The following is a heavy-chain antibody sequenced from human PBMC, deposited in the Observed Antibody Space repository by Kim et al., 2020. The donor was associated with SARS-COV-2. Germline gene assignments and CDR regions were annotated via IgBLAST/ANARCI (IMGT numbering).Heavy chain of an antibody. Sequence: SETLSLTCTVSGGSISSYYWSWIRQPPGKGLEWIGYIYYSGSTNYNPSLKSRVTISVDTSKNQFSLKLSSVTAADTAVYYCARHNGYYGSGSYLSDDAFDIWGQGIMVTVSS. CDR3: ARHNGYYGSGSYLSDDAFDI. V-gene: IGHV4-59*08. CDR2: IYYSGST. J-gene: IGHJ3*02. D-gene: IGHD3-10*01. CDR1: GGSISSYY.